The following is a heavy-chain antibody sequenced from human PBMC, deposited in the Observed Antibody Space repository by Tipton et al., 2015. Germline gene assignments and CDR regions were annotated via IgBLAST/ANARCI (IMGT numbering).Heavy chain of an antibody. CDR1: GYSISRGYS. CDR3: ARDLEHGMDV. V-gene: IGHV4-38-2*02. J-gene: IGHJ6*02. Sequence: TLSLTCAVSGYSISRGYSWAWIRQPPGKGLEWIGSVDHSGDSYSNPSLKSRVTISLDTSKNQFSLTLNSVTAADTAVYYCARDLEHGMDVWGQGTTVTVSS. D-gene: IGHD5-24*01. CDR2: VDHSGDS.